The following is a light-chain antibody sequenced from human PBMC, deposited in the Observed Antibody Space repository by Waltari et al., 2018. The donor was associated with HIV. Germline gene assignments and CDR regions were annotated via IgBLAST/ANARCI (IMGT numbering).Light chain of an antibody. J-gene: IGKJ4*01. CDR3: QQRTNWPQNT. V-gene: IGKV3-11*01. Sequence: EIVLTQSPATLSLSPGERATLSCRASHSVSTYLAWYQQKLGQPPRLLIHDASNRATGIPPRFSGSGSGTDFTLTISSLEPEDLAVYYCQQRTNWPQNTFGGGTKVEIK. CDR2: DAS. CDR1: HSVSTY.